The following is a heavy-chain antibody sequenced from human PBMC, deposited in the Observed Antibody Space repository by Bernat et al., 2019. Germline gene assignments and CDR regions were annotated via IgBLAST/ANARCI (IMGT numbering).Heavy chain of an antibody. Sequence: QVQLVESGGGVVQPGRSLRLSCAASGFTFSNYAMHWVRQAPGKGLERVAIISYGATNKYYADSVKGRFTISRDNSKKTLYLQMSSLRTEDTAVYYCARGGGLQDAFDIWGQGTMVTVSS. J-gene: IGHJ3*02. CDR2: ISYGATNK. CDR1: GFTFSNYA. CDR3: ARGGGLQDAFDI. V-gene: IGHV3-30*15. D-gene: IGHD3-16*01.